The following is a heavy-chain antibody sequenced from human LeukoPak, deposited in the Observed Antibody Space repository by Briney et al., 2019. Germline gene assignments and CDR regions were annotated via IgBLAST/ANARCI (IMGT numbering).Heavy chain of an antibody. V-gene: IGHV4-38-2*01. CDR2: IYHSGST. D-gene: IGHD2-15*01. CDR3: ARHIVVVVAATPLYYFDY. CDR1: GGSFSGYY. Sequence: SETLSLTCAVYGGSFSGYYWGWIRQPPGKGLEWIGSIYHSGSTYYNPSLKSRVTISVDTSKNQFSLKLSSVTAADTAVYYCARHIVVVVAATPLYYFDYWGQGTLVTVSS. J-gene: IGHJ4*02.